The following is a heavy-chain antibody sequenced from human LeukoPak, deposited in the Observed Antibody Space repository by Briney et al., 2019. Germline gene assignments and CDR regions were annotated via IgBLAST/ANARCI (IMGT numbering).Heavy chain of an antibody. CDR3: ARDPGYHFYYYMDV. CDR2: ITWNSGAT. J-gene: IGHJ6*03. CDR1: GFTFDDYA. Sequence: GGSLRLSCAASGFTFDDYAMHWVRQTPGKGLEWVSGITWNSGATVYADSVKGRFTISRDNAKNSLSLQMNSLRLEDTALYFCARDPGYHFYYYMDVWGTGTTVTVSS. V-gene: IGHV3-9*01.